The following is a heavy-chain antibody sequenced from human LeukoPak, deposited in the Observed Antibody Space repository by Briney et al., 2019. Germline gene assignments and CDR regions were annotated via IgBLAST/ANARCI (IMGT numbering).Heavy chain of an antibody. D-gene: IGHD2-8*02. CDR3: VTGGLDAFDI. Sequence: PGGSLRLSCAASGFTFSTYWMHWVRQAPGRGLVWVSLIKSDGVTTSYADSVKGRFTISRDNAKNTLSLQMNSLRAEDTAVYYCVTGGLDAFDIWGQGTMVTVSS. V-gene: IGHV3-74*01. J-gene: IGHJ3*02. CDR2: IKSDGVTT. CDR1: GFTFSTYW.